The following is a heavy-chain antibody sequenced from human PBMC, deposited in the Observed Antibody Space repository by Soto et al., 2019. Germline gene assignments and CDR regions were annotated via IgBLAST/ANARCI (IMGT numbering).Heavy chain of an antibody. CDR2: INPNSGGT. CDR3: AKYSPTTVTTRYYGMDV. J-gene: IGHJ6*02. V-gene: IGHV1-2*02. Sequence: ASVKVSFKASGYTFTGYYIHWVRQAPGQGLEGMGWINPNSGGTIYAQKFQGRATMTRDTSISTAYMELSRLRSDDTAVYYCAKYSPTTVTTRYYGMDVWGQGTTVTVSS. D-gene: IGHD4-17*01. CDR1: GYTFTGYY.